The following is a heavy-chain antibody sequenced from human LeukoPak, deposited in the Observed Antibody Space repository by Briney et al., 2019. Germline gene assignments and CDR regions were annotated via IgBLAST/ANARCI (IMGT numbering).Heavy chain of an antibody. J-gene: IGHJ6*02. CDR1: GYTFTGYY. V-gene: IGHV1-2*02. CDR3: AGTMIVPDYYYGMDV. Sequence: ASVKVSCKASGYTFTGYYMHWVRQAPGQGLEWMGWINPNSGGTNYAQKFQGRVTMTRDTSISTAYMELSRLRSDDTAVYYCAGTMIVPDYYYGMDVWGQGTTVTVSS. D-gene: IGHD3-22*01. CDR2: INPNSGGT.